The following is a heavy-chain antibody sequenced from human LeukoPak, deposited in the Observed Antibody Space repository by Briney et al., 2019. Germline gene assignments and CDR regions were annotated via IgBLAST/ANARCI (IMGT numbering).Heavy chain of an antibody. J-gene: IGHJ4*02. D-gene: IGHD4-17*01. Sequence: PSETLSLTCAVSGGSVSGYYWTWIRQPPGKGLEWIGEINHSGSANYNPSLKSRVTISLDTSKNQFSLKLSSVTAADTAVYYCARGQGTVTTHWGQGTLVTVPS. CDR3: ARGQGTVTTH. CDR1: GGSVSGYY. CDR2: INHSGSA. V-gene: IGHV4-34*01.